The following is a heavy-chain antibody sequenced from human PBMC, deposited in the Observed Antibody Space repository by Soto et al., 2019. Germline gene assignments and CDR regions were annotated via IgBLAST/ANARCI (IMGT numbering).Heavy chain of an antibody. D-gene: IGHD2-15*01. V-gene: IGHV4-31*03. J-gene: IGHJ4*02. CDR1: GGSISSGAYY. CDR2: IYYSGNT. CDR3: ARYCSGGSCHYFDY. Sequence: QVQLQESGPGLVKPSQTLSLTCTVSGGSISSGAYYWSWIRQHPGKGLEWIGYIYYSGNTYYNPSLKSRVTISVDTSKNQFSLKLSSVTAADTAVYYCARYCSGGSCHYFDYWGQGTLVTVSS.